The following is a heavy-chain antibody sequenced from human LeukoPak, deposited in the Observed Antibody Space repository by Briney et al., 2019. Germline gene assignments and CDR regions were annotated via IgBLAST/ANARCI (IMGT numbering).Heavy chain of an antibody. J-gene: IGHJ4*02. V-gene: IGHV5-51*01. D-gene: IGHD3-16*01. Sequence: GESLKISCKGSGDSFTTYWIGWVRQMPGKGLEWMGIIYPGDSEIKYSPSFQGQVTISADKSISTAYLQWNSLKASDSAMYYCARHDQLGELALSIIYWGQGTPVTVSS. CDR1: GDSFTTYW. CDR3: ARHDQLGELALSIIY. CDR2: IYPGDSEI.